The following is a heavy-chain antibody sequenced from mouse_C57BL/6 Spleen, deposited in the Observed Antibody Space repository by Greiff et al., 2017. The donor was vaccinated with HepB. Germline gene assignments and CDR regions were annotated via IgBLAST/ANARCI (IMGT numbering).Heavy chain of an antibody. CDR2: IDPSDSYT. J-gene: IGHJ4*01. Sequence: QVQLQQSGAELVKPGASVKLSCKASGYTFTSYWMQWVKQRPGQGLEWIGEIDPSDSYTNYNQKFKGKATLTVDTSSSTAYMQLSSLTSEDSAVYYCARGYYGNDAMDYGGQGTSVTVSS. D-gene: IGHD1-1*01. CDR1: GYTFTSYW. CDR3: ARGYYGNDAMDY. V-gene: IGHV1-50*01.